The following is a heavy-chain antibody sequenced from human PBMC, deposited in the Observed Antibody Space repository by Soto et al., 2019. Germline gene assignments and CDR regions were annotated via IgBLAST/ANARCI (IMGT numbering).Heavy chain of an antibody. V-gene: IGHV3-33*06. J-gene: IGHJ4*02. CDR3: GKDIRSGSIDY. D-gene: IGHD1-1*01. CDR1: GYSITTNG. CDR2: IWAHGTDQ. Sequence: GGSLRLSCAASGYSITTNGMHWARQAPGKGLEWVALIWAHGTDQYYADSVKGRFTVSRDTSTNTVYLQMNSLRAEDTARYYCGKDIRSGSIDYWGQGTLVTVSS.